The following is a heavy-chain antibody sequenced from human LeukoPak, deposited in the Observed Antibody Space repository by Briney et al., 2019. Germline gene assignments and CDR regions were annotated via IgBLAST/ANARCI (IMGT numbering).Heavy chain of an antibody. D-gene: IGHD3-9*01. V-gene: IGHV1-69*01. Sequence: SVKVSCKASGGTFSSYAISWVRQAPGQGLEWMGGIIPIFGTANYAQKFQGRVTITADESTSTAYMELSSLRSEDTAVYYCAASYYDILTGYSDYWGQGTLVTVSS. CDR1: GGTFSSYA. J-gene: IGHJ4*02. CDR2: IIPIFGTA. CDR3: AASYYDILTGYSDY.